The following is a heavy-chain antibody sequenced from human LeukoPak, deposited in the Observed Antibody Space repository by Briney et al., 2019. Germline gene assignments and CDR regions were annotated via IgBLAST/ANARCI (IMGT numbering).Heavy chain of an antibody. D-gene: IGHD2-15*01. V-gene: IGHV3-23*01. CDR2: ISGSGHST. CDR1: GFTFTGYA. Sequence: PGGSLRLSCAASGFTFTGYAMSWVRQAPGKGLEWVSAISGSGHSTDYADSVKGRFTISRDNSKNTLYLQMGSLRAEDMAVYYCARDKRYGSGGRPYYYYYMDVWGKGTTVTVSS. J-gene: IGHJ6*03. CDR3: ARDKRYGSGGRPYYYYYMDV.